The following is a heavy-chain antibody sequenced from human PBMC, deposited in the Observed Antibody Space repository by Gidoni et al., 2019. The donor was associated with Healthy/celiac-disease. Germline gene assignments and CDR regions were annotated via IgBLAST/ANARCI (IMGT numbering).Heavy chain of an antibody. D-gene: IGHD1-26*01. CDR1: GFTFDDYA. V-gene: IGHV3-9*01. CDR3: AKDFFGWEPQGNAFDI. Sequence: EVQLVESGGGLVQPGRSLRLSCAASGFTFDDYAMHWVRQAPGKGLEWVSGISWNSGSIGYADSVKGRFTISRDNAKNSLYLQMNSLRAEDTALYYCAKDFFGWEPQGNAFDIWGQGTMVTVSS. J-gene: IGHJ3*02. CDR2: ISWNSGSI.